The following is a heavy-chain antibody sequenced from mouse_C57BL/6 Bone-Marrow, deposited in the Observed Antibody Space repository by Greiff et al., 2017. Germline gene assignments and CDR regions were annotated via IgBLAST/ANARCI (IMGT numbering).Heavy chain of an antibody. CDR1: GYTFTDYE. Sequence: QVQLQQSGAALVRPGASVTLSCKASGYTFTDYEMHWVKQTPVHGLEWIGAIDPETGGTASHQKFKGKAILTADKSSITAYMELRSLTSEDSAVYYCTRDDYFYYYAMDYWGQGTSVTVSS. CDR2: IDPETGGT. J-gene: IGHJ4*01. CDR3: TRDDYFYYYAMDY. V-gene: IGHV1-15*01. D-gene: IGHD2-4*01.